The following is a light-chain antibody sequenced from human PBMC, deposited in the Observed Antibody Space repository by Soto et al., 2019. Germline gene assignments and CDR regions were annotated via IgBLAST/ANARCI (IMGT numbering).Light chain of an antibody. V-gene: IGLV3-21*04. CDR2: YDS. J-gene: IGLJ1*01. Sequence: SYELTQPPSVSVAPGKTARITCGGTNIGSKSVHWYQQKPGQAPVLVIYYDSDRPSGIPERFSGSNSGNTATLTISRVEAGDEADYYCQVWDSSSDPSYVFGTGTKLTVL. CDR3: QVWDSSSDPSYV. CDR1: NIGSKS.